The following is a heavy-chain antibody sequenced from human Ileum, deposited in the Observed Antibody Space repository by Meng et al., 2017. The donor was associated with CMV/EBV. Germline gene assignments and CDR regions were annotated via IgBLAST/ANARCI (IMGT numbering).Heavy chain of an antibody. CDR3: AIGCLRDYYLDC. CDR1: GGSISSGGYY. V-gene: IGHV4-31*03. J-gene: IGHJ4*02. Sequence: SETLSLTCTVSGGSISSGGYYWSWIRQHPGKGLEWIGFIYYSGSTYYNPSLNSRVAISIDTSKNQFSLMLSSVTAAATAVFYCAIGCLRDYYLDCWGQGTLVTVSS. D-gene: IGHD3-16*01. CDR2: IYYSGST.